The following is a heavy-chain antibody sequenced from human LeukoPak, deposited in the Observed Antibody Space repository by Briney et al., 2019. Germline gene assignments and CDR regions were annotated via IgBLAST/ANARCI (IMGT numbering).Heavy chain of an antibody. Sequence: PGGSLRLSCAASVFTFSSYAVHWVRQAPGKGLEWVAVISYDGSNKYYADSMKGRFTISRDNSKNTLYLQMNSLRAEDTAVYYCARDPASAGWFDPWGQGTLVTVSS. J-gene: IGHJ5*02. CDR3: ARDPASAGWFDP. V-gene: IGHV3-30-3*01. CDR2: ISYDGSNK. CDR1: VFTFSSYA.